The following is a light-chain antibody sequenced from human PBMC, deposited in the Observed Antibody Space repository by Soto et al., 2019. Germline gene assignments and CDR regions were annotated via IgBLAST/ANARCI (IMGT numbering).Light chain of an antibody. J-gene: IGKJ4*01. Sequence: IVLTQSPGTLSLSPGDRATLSCRASQTIYNRYLAWYQQKPGQAPRLLIYGASSRATGIPDRFSGSGSGTDFTLTISRLEPEDVAVYYCQQYGSSPPPFGGGTKVEIK. CDR2: GAS. CDR3: QQYGSSPPP. CDR1: QTIYNRY. V-gene: IGKV3-20*01.